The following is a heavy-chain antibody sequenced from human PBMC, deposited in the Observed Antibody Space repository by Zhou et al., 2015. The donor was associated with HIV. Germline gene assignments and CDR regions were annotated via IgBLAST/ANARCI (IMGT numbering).Heavy chain of an antibody. CDR3: AREHSPSFDFKTRFFDL. J-gene: IGHJ2*01. CDR1: GGSFSDSS. Sequence: QLQLVQSGAEVKKPGSSVKVSCKTSGGSFSDSSINWVRQAPGQGLEWMGAIVPTLETINYAPKFQGRLIITADESTSTAYMELTGLRPEDTSIYFCAREHSPSFDFKTRFFDLWGRGTLVTVSA. CDR2: IVPTLETI. V-gene: IGHV1-69*12. D-gene: IGHD2/OR15-2a*01.